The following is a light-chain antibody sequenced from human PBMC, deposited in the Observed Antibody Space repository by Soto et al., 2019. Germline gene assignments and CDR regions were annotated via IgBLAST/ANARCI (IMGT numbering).Light chain of an antibody. V-gene: IGKV3-15*01. Sequence: EIVLTQSPATLSVSPGERATLSCRASQSVSSNLAWYQQKPGQAPRLLIHGAFTRATGIPARFSGSASGTEFTLTISSLQSEDFAVFYCQQYNQWPITFGQGTRLDIK. J-gene: IGKJ5*01. CDR3: QQYNQWPIT. CDR1: QSVSSN. CDR2: GAF.